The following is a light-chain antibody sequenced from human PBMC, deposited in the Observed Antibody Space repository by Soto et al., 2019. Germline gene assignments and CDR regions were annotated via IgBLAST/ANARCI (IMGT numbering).Light chain of an antibody. J-gene: IGKJ1*01. CDR2: DAS. CDR1: QSISSW. Sequence: DIHISLSPATLSASVGDRVSITCRASQSISSWLAWYQQKPGKAPKLLIYDASSLESGVPSRFSGSGSGTEFTLTISSLQPDDFATYYCQQYNSYSPWTFGQGTKVDIK. CDR3: QQYNSYSPWT. V-gene: IGKV1-5*01.